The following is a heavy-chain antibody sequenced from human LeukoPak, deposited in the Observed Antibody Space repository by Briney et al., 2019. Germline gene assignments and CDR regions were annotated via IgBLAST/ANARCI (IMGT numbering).Heavy chain of an antibody. D-gene: IGHD3-9*01. V-gene: IGHV3-7*01. CDR3: AGGSGYLITS. J-gene: IGHJ5*02. CDR2: IKQDGSEK. Sequence: GGSMRLSCAATGFSFRSYWMNWVRQAPGKGLEWLAIIKQDGSEKHYKGSVEGRFTISRDNAKNSLHLQMNSLRAEDTAVYYCAGGSGYLITSWGQGTLVTVSS. CDR1: GFSFRSYW.